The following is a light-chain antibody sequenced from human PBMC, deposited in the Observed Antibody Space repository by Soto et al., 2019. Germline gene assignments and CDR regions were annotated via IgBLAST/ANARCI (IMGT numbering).Light chain of an antibody. CDR3: QQRSEWPPIT. J-gene: IGKJ5*01. Sequence: EIVLTQSPATLSLSPGERASLSCRASQSVSIYLAWYQQKPGQAPRLLIYDAYNRATGIPAKLSGSGSGTDFTLTISSLEPEDFAVYYCQQRSEWPPITFGQGTRLEIK. CDR2: DAY. CDR1: QSVSIY. V-gene: IGKV3-11*01.